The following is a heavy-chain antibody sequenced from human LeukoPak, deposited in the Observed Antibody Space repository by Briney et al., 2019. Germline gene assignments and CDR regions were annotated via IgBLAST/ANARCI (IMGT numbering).Heavy chain of an antibody. J-gene: IGHJ4*02. V-gene: IGHV3-49*03. CDR3: SRDRGIGYPSSWRGGLYNFDY. D-gene: IGHD6-13*01. CDR1: GFTFGDYA. Sequence: GGSLRLSCTTSGFTFGDYAMSWFRQAPGKGLEWVSFIKGRFTISRDDSRSIAYLQMNSLEIEDTAVYYCSRDRGIGYPSSWRGGLYNFDYWGQGTLVTVSS.